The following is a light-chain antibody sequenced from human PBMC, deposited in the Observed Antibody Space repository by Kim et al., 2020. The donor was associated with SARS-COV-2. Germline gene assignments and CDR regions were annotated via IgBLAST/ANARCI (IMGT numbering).Light chain of an antibody. Sequence: RATLSCRASQSVSGSYLAWYQQKPGQAPRLLIHGASSRATGGPDRFSGSGSGTDFTRTITRLEPEDFAVDYCQQYGKSPHTFGQGNKV. J-gene: IGKJ1*01. CDR2: GAS. CDR1: QSVSGSY. V-gene: IGKV3-20*01. CDR3: QQYGKSPHT.